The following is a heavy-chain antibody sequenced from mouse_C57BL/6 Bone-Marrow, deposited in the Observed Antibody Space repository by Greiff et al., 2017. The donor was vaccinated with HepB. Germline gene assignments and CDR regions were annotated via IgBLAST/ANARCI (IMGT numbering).Heavy chain of an antibody. CDR2: IYPRSGNT. CDR3: ARRVYDYDGWYFDV. CDR1: GYTFTSYG. Sequence: VKLMESGAELARPGASVKLSCKASGYTFTSYGISWVKQRTGQGLEWIGEIYPRSGNTYYNAKFKGKATLTADKSSSTAYMELRSLTSEDSAVYFCARRVYDYDGWYFDVWGTGTTVTVSS. J-gene: IGHJ1*03. D-gene: IGHD2-4*01. V-gene: IGHV1-81*01.